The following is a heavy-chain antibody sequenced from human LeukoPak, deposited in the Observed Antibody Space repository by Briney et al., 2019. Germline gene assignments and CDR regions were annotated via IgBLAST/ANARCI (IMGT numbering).Heavy chain of an antibody. D-gene: IGHD5-18*01. J-gene: IGHJ5*02. Sequence: GESLKISCKGSGYSFTTYWIGWVRQMPGKGLEWMGIIYPGDSDTRYSPSFQGQVTISADKSITTAYLQWSSLKASDTAMYYCARRGYSYGHNTNWFDPWGQGTLVTVSS. CDR2: IYPGDSDT. CDR1: GYSFTTYW. V-gene: IGHV5-51*01. CDR3: ARRGYSYGHNTNWFDP.